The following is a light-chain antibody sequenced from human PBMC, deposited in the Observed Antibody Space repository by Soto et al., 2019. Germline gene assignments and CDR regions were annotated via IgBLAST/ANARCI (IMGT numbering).Light chain of an antibody. CDR2: DAS. J-gene: IGKJ1*01. Sequence: DIQMTQSPSTLSASVGDRVTITCRASQSISNKLAWYQQKPGKAPKVLIFDASSLESGVPSRFSGSGSGTEFSLTISSLQPDDFATYYCQQYNSYSFGQGTKVDIK. CDR1: QSISNK. V-gene: IGKV1-5*01. CDR3: QQYNSYS.